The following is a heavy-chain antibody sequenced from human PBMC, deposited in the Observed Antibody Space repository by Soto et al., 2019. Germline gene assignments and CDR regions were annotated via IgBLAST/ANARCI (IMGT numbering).Heavy chain of an antibody. D-gene: IGHD2-2*01. V-gene: IGHV1-69*13. J-gene: IGHJ6*02. CDR3: ARKDIVVVPAALPYYYYYGMDV. CDR1: GGTFSSYA. CDR2: IIPIFGTA. Sequence: VASVKVSCKASGGTFSSYAISWVRQAPGQGLEWMGGIIPIFGTANYAQKFQGRVTITADESTSTAYMELSSLRSEDTAVYYCARKDIVVVPAALPYYYYYGMDVWRQGTTVTVSS.